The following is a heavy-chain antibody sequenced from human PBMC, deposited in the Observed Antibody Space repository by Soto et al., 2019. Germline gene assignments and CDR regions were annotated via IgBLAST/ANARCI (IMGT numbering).Heavy chain of an antibody. V-gene: IGHV4-31*02. CDR2: IYFSGRT. J-gene: IGHJ3*02. D-gene: IGHD1-1*01. Sequence: QVQLREWGPGLVKPSQTLSLKCSVSGGSLRTRGLYWCWMRQHPRKGRERIEDIYFSGRTYDNPSLTSRITITIQASKNQFSLKLTSVTAADTAVHYCAQALVSTGGDGFDIWGQGSLVTVSS. CDR1: GGSLRTRGLY. CDR3: AQALVSTGGDGFDI.